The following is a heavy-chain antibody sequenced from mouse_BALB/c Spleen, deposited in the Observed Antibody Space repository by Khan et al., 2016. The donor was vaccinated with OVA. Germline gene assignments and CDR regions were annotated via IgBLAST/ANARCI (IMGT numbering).Heavy chain of an antibody. J-gene: IGHJ3*01. CDR2: ISDLAYTS. CDR1: GYTFSDYG. Sequence: EVELVESGGGLVQPGGSRKLSCAASGYTFSDYGMAWVRQAPGKGPEWVAFISDLAYTSYYADTVTGRFTLSRDTAKNHLFLEMSSLRSGDTAMYYCARGGGTAPFAYWGQGTLVTVSA. D-gene: IGHD1-2*01. V-gene: IGHV5-15*02. CDR3: ARGGGTAPFAY.